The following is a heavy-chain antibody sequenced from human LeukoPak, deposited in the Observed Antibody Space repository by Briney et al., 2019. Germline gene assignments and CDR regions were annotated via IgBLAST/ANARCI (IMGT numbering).Heavy chain of an antibody. Sequence: GGSLGLSCAASGFTLSSYAMSWVREGPGKGLGWVSAISVSGNTYHADSVKGRFTISRDSSKNTLYLQMNSLRTGDAAVYYCAKAPVTTCSGAYCYPFDYWSQGTLVTVSS. CDR3: AKAPVTTCSGAYCYPFDY. CDR2: ISVSGNT. V-gene: IGHV3-23*01. CDR1: GFTLSSYA. D-gene: IGHD2-15*01. J-gene: IGHJ4*02.